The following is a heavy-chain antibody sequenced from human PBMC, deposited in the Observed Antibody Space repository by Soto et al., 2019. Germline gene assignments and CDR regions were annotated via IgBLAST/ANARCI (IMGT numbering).Heavy chain of an antibody. D-gene: IGHD2-15*01. V-gene: IGHV3-48*01. J-gene: IGHJ4*02. CDR1: EFTFSTYS. CDR3: ARDRGCSGGVCYRDLDS. Sequence: EVQLVESGGGLVQPGGSLRLSCAASEFTFSTYSMSWVRQAPGKGLEWVSYISSISNTIYYADSVKGRFTISRDNAKNSLYVHMNSLSAEDTAVYYCARDRGCSGGVCYRDLDSWGQGTLVTVSS. CDR2: ISSISNTI.